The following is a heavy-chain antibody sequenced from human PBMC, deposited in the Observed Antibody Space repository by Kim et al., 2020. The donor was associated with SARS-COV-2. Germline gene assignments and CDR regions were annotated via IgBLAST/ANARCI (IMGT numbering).Heavy chain of an antibody. D-gene: IGHD4-17*01. CDR2: IYSGGSST. CDR3: AKYGTVTTAPFEPQHTWDAFEI. V-gene: IGHV3-23*03. Sequence: GGSLRLSCAASGFTFSSYAMSWVRQAPGKGLECVSVIYSGGSSTYYADSVKGRFTISRDNTKNTRYLQMNSLRAEYTAVYYCAKYGTVTTAPFEPQHTWDAFEIWGQGTMVTVSS. J-gene: IGHJ3*02. CDR1: GFTFSSYA.